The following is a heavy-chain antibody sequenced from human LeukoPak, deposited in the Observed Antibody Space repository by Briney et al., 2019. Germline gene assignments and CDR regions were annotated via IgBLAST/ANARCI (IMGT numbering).Heavy chain of an antibody. D-gene: IGHD3-9*01. CDR2: INAGNGNT. J-gene: IGHJ6*02. CDR1: GYTFTSYA. Sequence: ASVKVSCKASGYTFTSYAMHWVRQAPGQRLEWTGWINAGNGNTKYSQKFQGRVTITRDTSASTAYMELSSLRSEDTAVYYCARDADISGMDVWGQGTTVTVSS. V-gene: IGHV1-3*01. CDR3: ARDADISGMDV.